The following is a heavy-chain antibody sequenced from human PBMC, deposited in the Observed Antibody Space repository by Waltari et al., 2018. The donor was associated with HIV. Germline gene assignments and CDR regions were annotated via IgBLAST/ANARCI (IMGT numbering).Heavy chain of an antibody. CDR2: IRSRAYGGTT. Sequence: EVQLVESGGGLVQPGRSLRLSCTASGFTFGDYAMSWVRQAPGKGLAWVGFIRSRAYGGTTEYAASVKGRFTISRDDSKSIAYLQMNSLKTEDTAVYYCTRAGYYYDSSGYPEYFQHWGQGTLVTVSS. V-gene: IGHV3-49*04. CDR3: TRAGYYYDSSGYPEYFQH. CDR1: GFTFGDYA. D-gene: IGHD3-22*01. J-gene: IGHJ1*01.